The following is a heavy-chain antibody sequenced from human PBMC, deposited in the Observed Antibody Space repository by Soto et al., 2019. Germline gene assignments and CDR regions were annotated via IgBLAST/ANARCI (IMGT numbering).Heavy chain of an antibody. V-gene: IGHV3-73*01. Sequence: GGCLRLSCAASGFTLSGSRIHWVRQASGKGLEWVGRIRSKADSYATAYAASVRGRFTISRDDSKNTAYLQMNSLKTEDTAVYYCTSQYCGGDCSRVDPWGQGTLVTVSS. CDR3: TSQYCGGDCSRVDP. J-gene: IGHJ5*02. D-gene: IGHD2-21*02. CDR2: IRSKADSYAT. CDR1: GFTLSGSR.